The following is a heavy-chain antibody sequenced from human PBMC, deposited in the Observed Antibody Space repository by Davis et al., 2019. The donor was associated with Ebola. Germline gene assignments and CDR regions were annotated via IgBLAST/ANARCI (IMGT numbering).Heavy chain of an antibody. D-gene: IGHD1-26*01. J-gene: IGHJ4*02. V-gene: IGHV4-39*01. CDR1: GGSISSSSYY. CDR3: ARQVGATDY. CDR2: IYYSGST. Sequence: SETLSLTCTVSGGSISSSSYYWGWIRQPPGKGLEWIGSIYYSGSTYYNPSLKSRVTISVDTSKNQFSLKLSSVTAADTAVYYCARQVGATDYWGQGILVTVSS.